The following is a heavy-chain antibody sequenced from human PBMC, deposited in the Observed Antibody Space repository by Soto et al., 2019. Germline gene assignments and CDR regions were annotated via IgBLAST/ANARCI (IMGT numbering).Heavy chain of an antibody. D-gene: IGHD6-13*01. CDR3: AKDAGRIAGAGTHGFGFDI. Sequence: QVQLVESGGGVVQPGRSLRLSCAASGFTFSSYGMHWVRQAPGKGLEWVAVISYAGSNKYYADSVKGRFTISRDNSKNTLYVQMNSLRAEDTAVYYCAKDAGRIAGAGTHGFGFDIWGQGTMVTVSS. V-gene: IGHV3-30*18. CDR2: ISYAGSNK. CDR1: GFTFSSYG. J-gene: IGHJ3*02.